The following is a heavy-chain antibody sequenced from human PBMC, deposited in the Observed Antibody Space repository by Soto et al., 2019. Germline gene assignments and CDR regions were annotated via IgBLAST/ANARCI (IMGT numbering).Heavy chain of an antibody. CDR3: AKTEYSSSPLTWSDYYYYGMDV. CDR1: GFTFSSYA. D-gene: IGHD6-6*01. Sequence: EVQLLESGGGLVQPGGSLRLSCAASGFTFSSYAMSWVRQAPGKGLEWVSAISGSGGSTYYADSVKGRFTISRDNSKNTLYLQMNSLRAEDTAVYYCAKTEYSSSPLTWSDYYYYGMDVWGKGTTVTVSS. CDR2: ISGSGGST. J-gene: IGHJ6*04. V-gene: IGHV3-23*01.